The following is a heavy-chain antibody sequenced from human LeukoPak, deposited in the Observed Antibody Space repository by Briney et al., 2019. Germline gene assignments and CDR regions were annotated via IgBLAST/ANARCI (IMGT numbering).Heavy chain of an antibody. CDR2: IYYSGST. CDR3: ARHSHTYYYGMDV. J-gene: IGHJ6*02. Sequence: SETLSLTCTVSGGSISSSSYYWGWIRQPPGKGLEWIGYIYYSGSTNYNPSLKSRVTISVDTSKNQFSLKLSSVTAADTAVYYCARHSHTYYYGMDVWGQGTTVTVSS. D-gene: IGHD2-21*01. CDR1: GGSISSSSYY. V-gene: IGHV4-61*05.